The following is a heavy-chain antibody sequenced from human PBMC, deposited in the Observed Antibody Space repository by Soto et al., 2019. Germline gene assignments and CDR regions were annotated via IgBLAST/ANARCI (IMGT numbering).Heavy chain of an antibody. D-gene: IGHD2-21*01. J-gene: IGHJ4*02. Sequence: PGGSLRLSCAASGFTFNIYAMSWVRQAPGKGLEWVSDISGSGGRTYYADSVKGRFTISRDNSKNTLYLQMNSLRAEDTALYYCTKAGNCGQRDYCGQGTTDTVSS. CDR2: ISGSGGRT. CDR1: GFTFNIYA. CDR3: TKAGNCGQRDY. V-gene: IGHV3-23*01.